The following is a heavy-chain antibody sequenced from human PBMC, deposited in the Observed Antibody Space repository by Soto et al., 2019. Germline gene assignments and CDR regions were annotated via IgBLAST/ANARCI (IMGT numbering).Heavy chain of an antibody. D-gene: IGHD3-22*01. CDR1: GYTFTGYH. CDR3: ARDMIVNHCFDH. CDR2: INPKSGAT. Sequence: ASVKVSCKASGYTFTGYHMQWVRQAPGQGLEWMGWINPKSGATNYAQKFQGRVTMTRDTSISTAYMELSRLTSDDTAVYYCARDMIVNHCFDHRGQGALVTVSS. V-gene: IGHV1-2*02. J-gene: IGHJ4*02.